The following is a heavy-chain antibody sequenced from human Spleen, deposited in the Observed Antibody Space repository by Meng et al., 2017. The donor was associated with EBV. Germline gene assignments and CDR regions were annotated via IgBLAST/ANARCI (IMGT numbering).Heavy chain of an antibody. CDR1: GGSISTDSW. CDR2: IHHSGST. Sequence: QVRVPESGPGLGKPSGTLSLTCVVSGGSISTDSWWSWVRQPPGKGLEWIGEIHHSGSTNYNPSLKSRVSMSLDKSKSQFSLRLSSMTAADTAVYYCARANLKDLLRTYFDFWGQGTLVTVSS. V-gene: IGHV4-4*02. D-gene: IGHD1-26*01. J-gene: IGHJ4*02. CDR3: ARANLKDLLRTYFDF.